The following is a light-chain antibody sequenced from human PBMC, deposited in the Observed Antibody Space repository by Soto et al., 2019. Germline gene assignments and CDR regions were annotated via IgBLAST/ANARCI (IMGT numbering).Light chain of an antibody. J-gene: IGKJ2*01. CDR3: QQYIGWPPLFT. Sequence: IVMTQSPATLSVSPGERVTLSCRASQSVSSDLAWYQQKPGQPPRILIYAASTRATGIPDRFSGSGSGTDFTLAISSLQSEDVAVYYWQQYIGWPPLFTFGQGTKLEIK. CDR1: QSVSSD. CDR2: AAS. V-gene: IGKV3-15*01.